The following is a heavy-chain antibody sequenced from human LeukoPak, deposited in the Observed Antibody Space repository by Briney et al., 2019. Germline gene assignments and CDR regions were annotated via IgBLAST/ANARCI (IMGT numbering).Heavy chain of an antibody. Sequence: SETLSLTSTVSGGSVSSGSFYWSWIRQPPGKGLEWIGYIYYSGGTKYNPSLNSRVTISIDTSNNQFSLKLNSATAADTAVYYCARDDVPYSAWGQGTLVTVSS. CDR1: GGSVSSGSFY. V-gene: IGHV4-61*01. J-gene: IGHJ5*02. CDR2: IYYSGGT. D-gene: IGHD2-15*01. CDR3: ARDDVPYSA.